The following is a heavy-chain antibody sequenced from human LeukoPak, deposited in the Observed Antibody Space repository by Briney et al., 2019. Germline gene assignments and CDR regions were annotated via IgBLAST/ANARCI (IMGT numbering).Heavy chain of an antibody. Sequence: ASVKVSCKASGYTFTSYDINWVRQATGQGLEWMGWMNPNSGNTGYAQKFQGRVTITRNTSISTAYMELSSLRSEDTAVYYCARGVREVWSYYMDVWGKGTTVTVSS. CDR2: MNPNSGNT. CDR3: ARGVREVWSYYMDV. V-gene: IGHV1-8*03. D-gene: IGHD3-10*01. J-gene: IGHJ6*03. CDR1: GYTFTSYD.